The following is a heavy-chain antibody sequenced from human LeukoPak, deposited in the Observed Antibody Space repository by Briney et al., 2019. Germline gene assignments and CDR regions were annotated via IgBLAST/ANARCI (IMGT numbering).Heavy chain of an antibody. D-gene: IGHD2-2*01. J-gene: IGHJ4*02. V-gene: IGHV4-39*07. CDR1: GGSISSSSYY. Sequence: SETLSLTCTVSGGSISSSSYYWGWIRQPPGRGLEWIGNIYYSGSTYYNPSLKSRVTISVDTSMNQFSLKLSSVTAADTAVYYCAREIKPAAIWGQGTLVTVSS. CDR3: AREIKPAAI. CDR2: IYYSGST.